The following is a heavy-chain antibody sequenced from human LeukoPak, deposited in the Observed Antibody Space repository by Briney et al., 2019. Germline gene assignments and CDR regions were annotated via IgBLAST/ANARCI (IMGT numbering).Heavy chain of an antibody. CDR1: GFTFSDYA. D-gene: IGHD4-17*01. CDR2: ISHDGTNK. J-gene: IGHJ4*02. V-gene: IGHV3-30*04. CDR3: ASLVSGDYDY. Sequence: GKSLRLSCAASGFTFSDYAMNWVRQAPGKGLEWVAIISHDGTNKYHADSVKGRFTISRDNAKNSLYLQMNSLRAEDTAVYYCASLVSGDYDYWGQGTLVTVSS.